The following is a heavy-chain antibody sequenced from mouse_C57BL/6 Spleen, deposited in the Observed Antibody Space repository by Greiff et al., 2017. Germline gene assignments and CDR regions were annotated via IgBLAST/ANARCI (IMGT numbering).Heavy chain of an antibody. D-gene: IGHD4-1*02. J-gene: IGHJ2*01. CDR2: IRNKANGYTT. V-gene: IGHV7-3*01. Sequence: EVQLVESGGGLVQPGGSLSLSCAASGFTFTDYYMSWVRQPPGKALEWLGFIRNKANGYTTEYSASVKGRFTISRDNSQSILYLQMNALRADDSATYYCARSTGPYYFDYWGQGTTLTVSS. CDR3: ARSTGPYYFDY. CDR1: GFTFTDYY.